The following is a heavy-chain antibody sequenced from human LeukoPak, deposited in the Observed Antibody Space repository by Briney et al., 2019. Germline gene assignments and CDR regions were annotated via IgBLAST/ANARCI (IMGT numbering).Heavy chain of an antibody. CDR3: ARAPITSPFYFDY. CDR2: INWNGAWT. V-gene: IGHV3-20*04. D-gene: IGHD2-2*01. CDR1: GFKFDDYG. Sequence: PGGSLRLSCAASGFKFDDYGMSWVRQAPGKGLEWVCDINWNGAWTGYADSVRGRFTISRDNAKNSLYLQMDSLRAEDTALYYCARAPITSPFYFDYWGQGTLVTVSS. J-gene: IGHJ4*02.